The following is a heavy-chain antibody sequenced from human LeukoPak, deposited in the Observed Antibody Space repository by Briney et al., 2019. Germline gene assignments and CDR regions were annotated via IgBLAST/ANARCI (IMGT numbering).Heavy chain of an antibody. Sequence: PSETLSLTCTVSGGSISSSSYYWGWIRQPPGKGLEWIGGIYYSGSTYYNPSLKSRVTISVDTSKNQFSLKLSSVTAADTAVYYCARHQAVAGLDYWGQGTLVTVSS. V-gene: IGHV4-39*01. J-gene: IGHJ4*02. CDR2: IYYSGST. CDR1: GGSISSSSYY. CDR3: ARHQAVAGLDY. D-gene: IGHD6-19*01.